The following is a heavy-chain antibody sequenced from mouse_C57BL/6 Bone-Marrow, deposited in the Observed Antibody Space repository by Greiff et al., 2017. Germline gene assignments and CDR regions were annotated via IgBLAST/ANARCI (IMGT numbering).Heavy chain of an antibody. CDR3: VRQKGYYAMDY. J-gene: IGHJ4*01. CDR1: GFSFNTYA. V-gene: IGHV10-1*01. CDR2: IRSKSNNYAT. Sequence: EVKLLESGGGLVQPKGSLKLSCAASGFSFNTYAMNWVRQAPGKGLEWVARIRSKSNNYATYYADSVKDRFTISRDDSESMLYLQMNNLKTEDTAMYYCVRQKGYYAMDYWGQGTSVTVSS.